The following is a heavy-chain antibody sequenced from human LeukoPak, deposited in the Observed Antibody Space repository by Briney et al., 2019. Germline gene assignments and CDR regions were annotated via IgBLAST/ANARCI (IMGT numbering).Heavy chain of an antibody. Sequence: GGSLRLSCAASGFTFSSYGMHWVRQAPGKGLEWVAVIWYDGSNKYYADSVKGRFTISRDNSKNTLYLQMNSLRAEDTAVYYCARDYDILTGSIFPCYGMDVWGQGTTVTVSS. J-gene: IGHJ6*02. V-gene: IGHV3-33*01. D-gene: IGHD3-9*01. CDR2: IWYDGSNK. CDR3: ARDYDILTGSIFPCYGMDV. CDR1: GFTFSSYG.